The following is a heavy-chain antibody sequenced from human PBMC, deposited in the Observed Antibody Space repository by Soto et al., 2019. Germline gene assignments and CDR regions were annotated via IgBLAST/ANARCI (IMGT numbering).Heavy chain of an antibody. CDR1: GFTVSSYY. CDR2: IYSGGST. V-gene: IGHV3-53*04. D-gene: IGHD3-22*01. J-gene: IGHJ6*02. Sequence: GGSLRLSCAASGFTVSSYYMSWVRQAPGKGLEWVAVIYSGGSTYYADSVKGRFTISRHNSKNTLYLQMNNLRTADTAVYYCARFYYDSSGYLPSPYYYYYGMDVWGQGTTVTVSS. CDR3: ARFYYDSSGYLPSPYYYYYGMDV.